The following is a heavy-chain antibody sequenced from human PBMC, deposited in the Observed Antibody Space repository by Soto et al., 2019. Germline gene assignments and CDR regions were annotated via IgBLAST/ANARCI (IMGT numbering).Heavy chain of an antibody. CDR2: IYWDDDK. V-gene: IGHV2-5*02. D-gene: IGHD5-12*01. CDR3: AHRGYSGYERTPFDY. Sequence: ASGPTLVNPTQTLTLTCTFSGFSLSTSGVGVDWIRQPPGKALEWLALIYWDDDKRYSPSLKSRLTITKDTSKNQVALTMTNMDPVDTATYYCAHRGYSGYERTPFDYWGQGTLVTVSS. CDR1: GFSLSTSGVG. J-gene: IGHJ4*02.